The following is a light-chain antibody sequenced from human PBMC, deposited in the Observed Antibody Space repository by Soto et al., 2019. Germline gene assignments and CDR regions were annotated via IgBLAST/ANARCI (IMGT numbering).Light chain of an antibody. Sequence: QSVLAQPASVSGSPGQSITISCTGTSSDVGGYNYVSWYQHLPGKAPRLMIYEVSNRPSGVSNRFSGSKSGNTASLTISGLQAEDEADYYCSSYTSSSTRVFGGGTKLTVL. CDR1: SSDVGGYNY. CDR3: SSYTSSSTRV. V-gene: IGLV2-14*01. CDR2: EVS. J-gene: IGLJ3*02.